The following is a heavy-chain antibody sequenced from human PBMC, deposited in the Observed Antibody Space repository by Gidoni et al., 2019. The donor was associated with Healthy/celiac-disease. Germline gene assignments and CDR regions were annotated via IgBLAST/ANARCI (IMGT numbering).Heavy chain of an antibody. CDR2: ISYDGSNK. V-gene: IGHV3-30*01. CDR1: GFTFSSYA. Sequence: QVQLVESGGGVVQPGRSLRLSCAASGFTFSSYAMHWVRQAPGKGLEWVAFISYDGSNKYYADSVKGRFTISRDNSKNTLYLQMNSLRAEDTAVYYCARDSGGEQWLVLYYFDYWGQGTLVTVSS. D-gene: IGHD6-19*01. J-gene: IGHJ4*02. CDR3: ARDSGGEQWLVLYYFDY.